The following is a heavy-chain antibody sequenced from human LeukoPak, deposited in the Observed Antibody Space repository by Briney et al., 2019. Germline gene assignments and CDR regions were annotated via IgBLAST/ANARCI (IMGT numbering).Heavy chain of an antibody. CDR2: IGTAGDT. V-gene: IGHV3-13*01. J-gene: IGHJ4*02. Sequence: GGSLRLSCAASGFTFSSYDMHWVRQATGKGLERVSAIGTAGDTYYPGSVKGRFTISRENAKNSLYLQMNSLRAEDTAVYYCARDKCSGGSCYYDYWGQGTLVTASS. CDR3: ARDKCSGGSCYYDY. CDR1: GFTFSSYD. D-gene: IGHD2-15*01.